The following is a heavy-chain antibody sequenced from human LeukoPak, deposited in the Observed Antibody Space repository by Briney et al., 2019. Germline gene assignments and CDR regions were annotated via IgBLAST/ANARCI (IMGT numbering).Heavy chain of an antibody. CDR1: GFTSRSYA. V-gene: IGHV3-23*01. J-gene: IGHJ4*02. CDR2: ISGSGGST. Sequence: GGSLRLSCADSGFTSRSYAMSWVRQAPGKGLEWVSAISGSGGSTYYADSVKGRFTITRDNSKNTLYLQMNSLRAEDTAVYYCAKGSRDLSPFDYWGQGTLVTVSS. CDR3: AKGSRDLSPFDY. D-gene: IGHD2/OR15-2a*01.